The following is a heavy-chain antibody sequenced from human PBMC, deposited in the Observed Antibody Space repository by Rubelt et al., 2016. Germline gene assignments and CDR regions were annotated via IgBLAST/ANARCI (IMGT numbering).Heavy chain of an antibody. V-gene: IGHV3-53*01. CDR1: GFTVSSTY. CDR2: IYVGGVT. Sequence: EVQLVESGGGLIQPGGSLRLSCAASGFTVSSTYMSWVRQAPGKGREWVSVIYVGGVTKYEDPVQALLPISIYIAKNTLNGKMNRPGAEDTAVDYCVRGLPLHPWGQGTLVTVSS. CDR3: VRGLPLHP. J-gene: IGHJ5*02.